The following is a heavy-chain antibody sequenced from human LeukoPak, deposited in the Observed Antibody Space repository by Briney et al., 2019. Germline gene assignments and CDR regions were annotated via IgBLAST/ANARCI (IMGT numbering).Heavy chain of an antibody. V-gene: IGHV1-18*01. Sequence: ASVKVSCKASGYTFTSYGISWVRQAPGQGLKWMGWISTYNGNTNYAQKVQGRVTMTTDTSTSTAYMELRSLRSDDTAVYYCARDYSSGWPNFDYWGQGTLVTVSS. CDR3: ARDYSSGWPNFDY. D-gene: IGHD6-19*01. J-gene: IGHJ4*02. CDR1: GYTFTSYG. CDR2: ISTYNGNT.